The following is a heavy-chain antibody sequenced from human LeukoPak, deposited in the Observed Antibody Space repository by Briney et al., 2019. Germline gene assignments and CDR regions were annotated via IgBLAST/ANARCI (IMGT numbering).Heavy chain of an antibody. CDR3: ARLVVTAIPVLDS. J-gene: IGHJ4*02. CDR1: GGIFSIYG. D-gene: IGHD2-21*02. Sequence: SVTVSCKASGGIFSIYGISWVRQAPGQGLEWMGRIIPILGIVSYAQKFQGRVTITADKSTSTAYMELSSLRSEGSAVYYCARLVVTAIPVLDSWGLGTLVTASS. CDR2: IIPILGIV. V-gene: IGHV1-69*04.